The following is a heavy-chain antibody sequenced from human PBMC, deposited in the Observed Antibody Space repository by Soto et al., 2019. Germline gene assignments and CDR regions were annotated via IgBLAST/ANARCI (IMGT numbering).Heavy chain of an antibody. CDR1: GFSLSTSAVG. CDR3: AHHLEATNFDY. CDR2: IYWDDDK. Sequence: QITLKESGPTLVQPTQTLTLTCTFSGFSLSTSAVGVGWIRQPPRKALEWLALIYWDDDKRYSPSLRSTLTITKDTSKNQVVLTMTNMDPVDTATYYCAHHLEATNFDYWGQGTMVTVSS. J-gene: IGHJ4*02. D-gene: IGHD5-12*01. V-gene: IGHV2-5*02.